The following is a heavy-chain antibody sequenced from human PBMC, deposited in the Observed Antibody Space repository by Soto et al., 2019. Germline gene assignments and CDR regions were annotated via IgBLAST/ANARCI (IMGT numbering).Heavy chain of an antibody. CDR1: GFTFSSYA. V-gene: IGHV3-30-3*01. D-gene: IGHD6-6*01. CDR2: ISYDGTNK. CDR3: ARDEQLALDY. J-gene: IGHJ4*02. Sequence: QVRLVESGGGVVQPGRSLRLSCAASGFTFSSYAMHWVRQAPGKGLEWVAVISYDGTNKYYADSVKGRFTISRDNSKDTLYLQMNSLRAEDTAVYYCARDEQLALDYWGQGTLVTVSS.